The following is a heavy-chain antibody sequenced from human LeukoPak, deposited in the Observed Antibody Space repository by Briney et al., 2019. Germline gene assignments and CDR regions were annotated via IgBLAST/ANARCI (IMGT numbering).Heavy chain of an antibody. D-gene: IGHD3-22*01. J-gene: IGHJ4*02. V-gene: IGHV1-18*01. CDR1: GYTFNSYG. CDR3: ARDDDSSLGY. CDR2: ISAQYGHT. Sequence: ASVKVSCKASGYTFNSYGITWVRQAPGQGLEWMGWISAQYGHTSYAQKFEGRVTMTTDTSTNTVYLELGSLKSDDTAVYYCARDDDSSLGYWGQGTLVAVSS.